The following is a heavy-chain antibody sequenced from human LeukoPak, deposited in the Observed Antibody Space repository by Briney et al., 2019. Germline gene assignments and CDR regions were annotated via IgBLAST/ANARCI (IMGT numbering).Heavy chain of an antibody. CDR1: GFTFSTYW. CDR2: INQDASEI. D-gene: IGHD2-21*02. V-gene: IGHV3-7*01. J-gene: IGHJ4*02. Sequence: PGGSLRLSCAASGFTFSTYWMNWYRQAPEKGLKWVDNINQDASEINYVASVRGRFTIYRDNAKNSLHLQMDSLRAEDTAVYYCATDRDNSDWQKRFDSWGQGTLVTVSS. CDR3: ATDRDNSDWQKRFDS.